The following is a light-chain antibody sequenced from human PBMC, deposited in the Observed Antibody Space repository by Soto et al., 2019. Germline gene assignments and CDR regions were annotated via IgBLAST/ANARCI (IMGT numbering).Light chain of an antibody. Sequence: EVVMTQSPATLSVSPGERATLSCRASHSVSSSLAWYQQKPGQAPRLLISGASTRAAGIPARLSGSGSGTEFTLTISRRQSEDFAVYDGQHYNTWPRRFGKGTKVEV. J-gene: IGKJ1*01. CDR1: HSVSSS. CDR3: QHYNTWPRR. V-gene: IGKV3-15*01. CDR2: GAS.